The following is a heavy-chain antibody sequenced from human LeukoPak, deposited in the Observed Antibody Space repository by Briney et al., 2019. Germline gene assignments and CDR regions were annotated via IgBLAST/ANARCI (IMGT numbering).Heavy chain of an antibody. D-gene: IGHD3-3*01. Sequence: PGGSLRLSCAASGFTFNNYAMSWVRQAPGKGLEWVSTISGSGGTTYYADSVKGRFTISRDNSRNTLYLQMNSLRAEDTAVYYCAKDSRLRIRLLEWLPQYYFDYWGQGTLVTVSS. CDR3: AKDSRLRIRLLEWLPQYYFDY. J-gene: IGHJ4*02. CDR2: ISGSGGTT. V-gene: IGHV3-23*01. CDR1: GFTFNNYA.